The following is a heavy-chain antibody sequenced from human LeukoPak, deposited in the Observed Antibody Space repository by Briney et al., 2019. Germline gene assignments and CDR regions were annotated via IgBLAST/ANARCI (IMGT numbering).Heavy chain of an antibody. D-gene: IGHD1-26*01. V-gene: IGHV3-23*01. CDR1: GFIFSSYA. Sequence: PGGSLRLSCAASGFIFSSYAMSWVRQAPGKGLEWVSAISGSGGSTYYADSVKGRFTISRDNSKNTLYLQMNSLRAEDTAMYFCARETRGSYVPGLDYWGQGTLVTVSS. J-gene: IGHJ4*02. CDR3: ARETRGSYVPGLDY. CDR2: ISGSGGST.